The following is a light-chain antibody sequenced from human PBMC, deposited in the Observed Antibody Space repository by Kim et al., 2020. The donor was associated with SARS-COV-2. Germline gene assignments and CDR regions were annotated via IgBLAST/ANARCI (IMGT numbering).Light chain of an antibody. CDR3: QTWGTGIRV. J-gene: IGLJ3*02. Sequence: ASVNPTCSLSSGKSRYANAWHQQQPEKGPRYLMKLNSDGSHSKGDGIPDRFSGSSSGAERYLTISSLQSEDEADYYCQTWGTGIRVFGGGTQLTVL. V-gene: IGLV4-69*01. CDR1: SGKSRYA. CDR2: LNSDGSH.